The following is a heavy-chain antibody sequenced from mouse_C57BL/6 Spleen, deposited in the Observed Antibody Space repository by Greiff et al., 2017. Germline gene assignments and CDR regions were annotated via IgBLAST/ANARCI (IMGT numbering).Heavy chain of an antibody. V-gene: IGHV1-69*01. CDR1: GYTFTSYW. CDR3: ARSSYYAMDY. J-gene: IGHJ4*01. Sequence: VQLQQSGAELVMPGASVKLSCKASGYTFTSYWMHWVKQRPGQGLEWIGEIDPSDSYTNYNQKFKGKSTLTVDKSSSTAYMQLSSLTSEDSAVYYCARSSYYAMDYWGQGTSVTVSS. CDR2: IDPSDSYT.